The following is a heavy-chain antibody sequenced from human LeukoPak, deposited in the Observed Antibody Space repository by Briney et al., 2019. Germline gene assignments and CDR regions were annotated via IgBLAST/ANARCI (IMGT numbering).Heavy chain of an antibody. V-gene: IGHV1-24*01. CDR2: FDPEDGET. CDR3: ARGIHSGTYRVSHYGMDV. J-gene: IGHJ6*02. Sequence: ASVKVSCKVSGYTLTELSMHWVRQAPGKGLEWMGGFDPEDGETIYAQKFQGRVTMTEDTSTDTAYMELSSLRSEDTAVYYCARGIHSGTYRVSHYGMDVWGQGTTVTVSS. CDR1: GYTLTELS. D-gene: IGHD1-26*01.